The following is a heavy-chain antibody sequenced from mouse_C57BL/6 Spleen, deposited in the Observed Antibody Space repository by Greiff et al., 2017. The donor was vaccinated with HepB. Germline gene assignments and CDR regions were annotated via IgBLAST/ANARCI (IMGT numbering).Heavy chain of an antibody. J-gene: IGHJ4*01. CDR1: GYTFTSYW. CDR2: IDPSDSYT. V-gene: IGHV1-69*01. Sequence: QVQLQQPGAELVMPGASVKLSCKASGYTFTSYWMHWVKQRPGQGLEWIGEIDPSDSYTNYNQKFKGKSTLTVDKSSSTAYMQLSSLTSEDSAVYYCARKNSDGRYAMDYWGQGTSVTVSS. D-gene: IGHD2-3*01. CDR3: ARKNSDGRYAMDY.